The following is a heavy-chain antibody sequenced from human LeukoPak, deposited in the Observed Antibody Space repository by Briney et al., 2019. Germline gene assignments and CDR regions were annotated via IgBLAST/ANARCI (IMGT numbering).Heavy chain of an antibody. CDR3: ARDPTARRGYSRYFDL. Sequence: SETLSLTCTVSGGSISSYYWSWIRQPAGKGLEWTGRIYTSGSTNYNPSLKSRVTMSVDTSKNQFSLKLSSVTAADTAVYYCARDPTARRGYSRYFDLWGRGTLVTVSS. D-gene: IGHD5-12*01. J-gene: IGHJ2*01. CDR1: GGSISSYY. CDR2: IYTSGST. V-gene: IGHV4-4*07.